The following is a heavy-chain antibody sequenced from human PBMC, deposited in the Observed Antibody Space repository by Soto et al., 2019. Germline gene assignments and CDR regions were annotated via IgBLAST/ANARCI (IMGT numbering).Heavy chain of an antibody. CDR2: IYSSGST. Sequence: QVQLQESGPGLVKPSETLSLTCTVSGGSISSYYWNWIRQTPRKGLERTGYIYSSGSTNYSPSLKSRVTISVDTSKNQFALQLSSVTAAYTAVYYCAGEGTWSGYYYYAMDVWGQGTTVTVSS. J-gene: IGHJ6*02. V-gene: IGHV4-59*08. CDR1: GGSISSYY. CDR3: AGEGTWSGYYYYAMDV. D-gene: IGHD1-1*01.